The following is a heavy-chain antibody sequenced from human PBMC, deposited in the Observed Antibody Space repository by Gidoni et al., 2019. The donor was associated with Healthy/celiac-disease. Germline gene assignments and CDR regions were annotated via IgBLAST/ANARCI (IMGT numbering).Heavy chain of an antibody. D-gene: IGHD6-6*01. CDR1: GGSFSGYF. CDR3: ARGWSSSSSYYYGMDV. Sequence: QVQLQQWGAGLLKPSETLSLTCAVYGGSFSGYFWSWIRQPPGKGLEWIGEINHSGSTNYNPSLKSRVTISVDTSKNQFSLKLSSVTAADTAVYYCARGWSSSSSYYYGMDVWGQGTTVTVSS. V-gene: IGHV4-34*01. CDR2: INHSGST. J-gene: IGHJ6*02.